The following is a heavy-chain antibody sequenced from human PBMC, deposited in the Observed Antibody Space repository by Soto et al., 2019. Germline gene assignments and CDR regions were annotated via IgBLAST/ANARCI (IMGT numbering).Heavy chain of an antibody. CDR2: IYYSGST. CDR3: ARMFGIGPNFDY. D-gene: IGHD3-16*01. V-gene: IGHV4-30-4*01. Sequence: TLSLTCTVSGGSISSGDYYWSWIRQPPGKGLEWIGYIYYSGSTYYNPSLKSRVTISVDTSKNQFSLKLSSVTAADTAVYYCARMFGIGPNFDYWGQGTLVTVSS. J-gene: IGHJ4*02. CDR1: GGSISSGDYY.